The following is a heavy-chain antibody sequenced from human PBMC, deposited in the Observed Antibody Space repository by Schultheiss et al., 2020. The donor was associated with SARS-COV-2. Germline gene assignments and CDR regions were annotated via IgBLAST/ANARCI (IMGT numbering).Heavy chain of an antibody. CDR1: GFTFSSYA. CDR2: IRHMGYT. CDR3: ARTQEMATSIDY. D-gene: IGHD5-24*01. V-gene: IGHV4-34*01. Sequence: GSLRLSCAASGFTFSSYAMSWVRQAPGKGLEWIGEIRHMGYTNYNPSLKSRVTLSVDTSKKQFSLRLSSVTAADTAVYYCARTQEMATSIDYWGQGTLVTVSS. J-gene: IGHJ4*02.